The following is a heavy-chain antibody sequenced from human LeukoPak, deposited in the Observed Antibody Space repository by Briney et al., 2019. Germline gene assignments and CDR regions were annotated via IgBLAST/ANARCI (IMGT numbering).Heavy chain of an antibody. CDR3: ARDDGDYAYYFDS. J-gene: IGHJ4*02. D-gene: IGHD4-17*01. CDR2: IHHNGNT. Sequence: PSETLSLTCTVSTVSITSGGYSWNWIRQAPGKGLEWIGYIHHNGNTYSNPSLKSRVTMSLDTSKNQFSLKLSSVTAADTAIYYCARDDGDYAYYFDSWGQGALVTVSS. V-gene: IGHV4-30-2*01. CDR1: TVSITSGGYS.